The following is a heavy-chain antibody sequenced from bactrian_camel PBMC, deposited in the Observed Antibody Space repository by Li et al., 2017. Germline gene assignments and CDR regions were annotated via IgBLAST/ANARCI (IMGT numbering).Heavy chain of an antibody. CDR3: AADSDVNVPPSLALDSSRYEY. CDR1: GSSSSSYC. CDR2: VYTGGNGQITT. Sequence: HVQLVESGGGTVQAGGSLRLSCAASGSSSSSYCMAWFRRAPGKGREAVAAVYTGGNGQITTYYRDSVKGRFTISQDSAGNTVFLQMNSLNPEDTATYYCAADSDVNVPPSLALDSSRYEYWGQGTQVTVS. D-gene: IGHD1*01. J-gene: IGHJ4*01. V-gene: IGHV3S1*01.